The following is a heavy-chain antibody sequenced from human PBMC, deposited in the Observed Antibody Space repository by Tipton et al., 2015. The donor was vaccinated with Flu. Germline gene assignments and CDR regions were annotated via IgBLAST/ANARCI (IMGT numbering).Heavy chain of an antibody. CDR3: ARALNYWPEAIRRWFDP. Sequence: TLSLTCSVSGDSIGSRYYWAWIRQPPGKGLEWIGKVHKTGSTYFNPSLKSRVTISEDRSRNQFSLRLSSVTAADTAVYYCARALNYWPEAIRRWFDPWGQGTLVTVSS. CDR2: VHKTGST. D-gene: IGHD1-7*01. CDR1: GDSIGSRYY. J-gene: IGHJ5*02. V-gene: IGHV4-38-2*02.